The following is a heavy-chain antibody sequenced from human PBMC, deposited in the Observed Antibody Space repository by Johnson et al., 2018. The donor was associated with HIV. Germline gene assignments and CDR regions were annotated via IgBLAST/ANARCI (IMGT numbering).Heavy chain of an antibody. V-gene: IGHV3-53*01. D-gene: IGHD2-21*02. CDR2: FYSGSNT. Sequence: VQLVESGGGLVQPGGSLRLSCKASGFSISSNYMSWVRQPPGKGLEWVSVFYSGSNTYYADSVKGRFTISRDNSNNTLYLQMNSLRAEDTAVYYCAREGVCGGDPCAFDIWGQGTMVTVSS. CDR3: AREGVCGGDPCAFDI. CDR1: GFSISSNY. J-gene: IGHJ3*02.